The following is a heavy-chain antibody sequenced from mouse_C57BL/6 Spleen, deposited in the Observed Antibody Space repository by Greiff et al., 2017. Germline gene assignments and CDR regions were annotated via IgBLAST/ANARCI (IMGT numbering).Heavy chain of an antibody. J-gene: IGHJ2*01. Sequence: VQLQQSGPELVKPGASVKISCKASGYAFSSSWMNWVKPRPGKGLEWIGRIYPGDGDTNYNGKFKGKATLTADKSSSTAYMQLSSLTSEDSAVYFCARDDYDVFDYWGQGTTLTVSS. CDR2: IYPGDGDT. CDR1: GYAFSSSW. V-gene: IGHV1-82*01. D-gene: IGHD2-4*01. CDR3: ARDDYDVFDY.